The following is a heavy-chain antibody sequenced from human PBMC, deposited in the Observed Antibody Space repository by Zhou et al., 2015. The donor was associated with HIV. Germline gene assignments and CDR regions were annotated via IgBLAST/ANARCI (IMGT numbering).Heavy chain of an antibody. CDR2: IIPILGIA. Sequence: QVQLVQSGAEVKKPGSSVKVSCKASGGTFSSYTISWVRQAPGQGLEWMGRIIPILGIANYAQKFQGRVTITADKSTSTAYMELSSLRSEDTAVYYCARGHLGAVTIYFDYWGQGTLVTVSS. CDR1: GGTFSSYT. CDR3: ARGHLGAVTIYFDY. J-gene: IGHJ4*02. V-gene: IGHV1-69*09. D-gene: IGHD4-17*01.